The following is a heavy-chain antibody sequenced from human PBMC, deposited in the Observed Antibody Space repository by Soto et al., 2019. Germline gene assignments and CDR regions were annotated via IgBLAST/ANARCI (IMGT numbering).Heavy chain of an antibody. D-gene: IGHD3-22*01. V-gene: IGHV1-69*13. Sequence: RASVKVSCKASGGTFSFYAISWVRQAPGQGLEWMGGIIPIFGTAKYAQKFQGRVTITADESTSTAYMELSSLRSEDTAVYFCARDRGPYYDSSGYYPTFDYWGQGSLVTVSS. CDR2: IIPIFGTA. CDR3: ARDRGPYYDSSGYYPTFDY. CDR1: GGTFSFYA. J-gene: IGHJ4*02.